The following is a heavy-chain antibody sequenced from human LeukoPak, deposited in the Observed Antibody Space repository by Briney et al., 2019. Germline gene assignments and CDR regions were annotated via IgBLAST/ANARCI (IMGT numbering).Heavy chain of an antibody. D-gene: IGHD4/OR15-4a*01. CDR2: IRYDGSNK. Sequence: TGGSLRLSCAASGFTFSSYGMHWVRQAPGKGLEWVAFIRYDGSNKYYADSVKGRFTISRDNSKNTLYLQMNSLRAEDTAVYYCAKGAVLYYYDMDVWGKGTTVTVSS. J-gene: IGHJ6*03. CDR3: AKGAVLYYYDMDV. CDR1: GFTFSSYG. V-gene: IGHV3-30*02.